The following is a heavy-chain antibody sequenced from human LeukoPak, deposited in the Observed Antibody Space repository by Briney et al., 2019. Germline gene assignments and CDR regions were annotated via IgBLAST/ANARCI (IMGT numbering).Heavy chain of an antibody. Sequence: GRSLRLSCAASGFTFSSYGMHWVRQAPGKGLEWVAVISYDGGNKYYADSVKGRFTISRDNSKNTLYLQMNSLRAEDTAVYYCAKSPPRRVKGGHFDYWGQGTLVTVSS. CDR2: ISYDGGNK. V-gene: IGHV3-30*18. CDR1: GFTFSSYG. CDR3: AKSPPRRVKGGHFDY. D-gene: IGHD2-21*01. J-gene: IGHJ4*02.